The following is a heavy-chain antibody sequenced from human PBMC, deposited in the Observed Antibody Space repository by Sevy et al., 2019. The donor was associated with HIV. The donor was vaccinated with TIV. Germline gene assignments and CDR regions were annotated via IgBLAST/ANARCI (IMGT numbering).Heavy chain of an antibody. V-gene: IGHV3-33*08. CDR1: GFTFSEYG. CDR2: ISHDGRNNK. D-gene: IGHD3-10*01. Sequence: GGSLRISCAASGFTFSEYGMHWVRQAPGKGLEWVAVISHDGRNNKYNADSVKGRFTISRDNSKNTLYLQMNSLRAEDTAIYYCARDRGEILSSAFNYWGQGTLVTVSS. J-gene: IGHJ4*02. CDR3: ARDRGEILSSAFNY.